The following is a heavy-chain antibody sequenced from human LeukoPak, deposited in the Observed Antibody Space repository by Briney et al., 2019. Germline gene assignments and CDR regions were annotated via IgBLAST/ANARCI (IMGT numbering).Heavy chain of an antibody. CDR2: IYISGST. V-gene: IGHV4-61*02. CDR1: GASISSASYY. D-gene: IGHD4-17*01. CDR3: ARPRAPVTRISSFDI. J-gene: IGHJ3*02. Sequence: SETLSLTCTVSGASISSASYYWSWIRQPAGKGLEWIGRIYISGSTNYNPSLKSRVTISVDTSKNHFSLKLSSVTAADTAVYYCARPRAPVTRISSFDIWGQGTMVTVSS.